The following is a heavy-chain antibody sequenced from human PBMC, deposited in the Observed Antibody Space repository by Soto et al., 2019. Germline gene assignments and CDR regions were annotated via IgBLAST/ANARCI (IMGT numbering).Heavy chain of an antibody. CDR3: ARASRLLRYYYYYGMDV. CDR2: IYYSGST. J-gene: IGHJ6*02. CDR1: GGSISSDGNY. Sequence: QVQLQESGPGLVKLSQTLSLTCTVSGGSISSDGNYWSWIRQHPGKGQEWIGYIYYSGSTYYNPSLKSRVTISVDTSKTQFSLKLSSVTVADKAVCYCARASRLLRYYYYYGMDVWGQGTTVTVSS. V-gene: IGHV4-31*03.